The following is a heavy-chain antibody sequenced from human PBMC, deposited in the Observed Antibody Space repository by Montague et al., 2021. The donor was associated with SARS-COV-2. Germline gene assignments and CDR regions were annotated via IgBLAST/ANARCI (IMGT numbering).Heavy chain of an antibody. V-gene: IGHV3-33*01. Sequence: SLRLSCAASGFTFRSYGMHWVRQAPGKGLEWVAVIWYDGSNKYYXDSVKGRFTISGDNSKNTLYLQMNSLRAEDTAVYYCAGDSRGESEHFDYWGQGTLVTVSS. CDR3: AGDSRGESEHFDY. D-gene: IGHD3-10*01. CDR2: IWYDGSNK. CDR1: GFTFRSYG. J-gene: IGHJ4*02.